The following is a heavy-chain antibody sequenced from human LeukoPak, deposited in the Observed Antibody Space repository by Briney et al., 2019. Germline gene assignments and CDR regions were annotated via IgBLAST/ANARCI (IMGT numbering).Heavy chain of an antibody. CDR2: IYYSGST. Sequence: SETLSLTCTVSGGSISSYYWSWIRQPPGKGLEWIGYIYYSGSTNYNPSLKSRVTISVDTSKNQFSLKLSSVTAADTAVYYCASWADYKTAFAYWGQGTLVTVSS. CDR3: ASWADYKTAFAY. CDR1: GGSISSYY. V-gene: IGHV4-59*01. J-gene: IGHJ4*02. D-gene: IGHD4-11*01.